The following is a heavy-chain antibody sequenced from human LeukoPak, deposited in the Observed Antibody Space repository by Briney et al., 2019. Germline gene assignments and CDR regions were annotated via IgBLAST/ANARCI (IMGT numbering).Heavy chain of an antibody. CDR1: GFTFSDYY. CDR2: ISSSATYT. V-gene: IGHV3-11*03. D-gene: IGHD6-19*01. J-gene: IGHJ4*02. Sequence: GGSLRLSCAASGFTFSDYYMSWIRQAPGKGLEWISYISSSATYTKYADSVKGRFTISRDNAKDSLYLQMNTLRAEDTAVYYCARVPSPSSACNDYWGQGTLVTVSS. CDR3: ARVPSPSSACNDY.